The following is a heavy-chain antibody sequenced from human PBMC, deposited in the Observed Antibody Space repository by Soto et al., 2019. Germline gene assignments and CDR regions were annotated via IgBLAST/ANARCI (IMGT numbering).Heavy chain of an antibody. Sequence: GESLKISCAASGFTFSSYAMSWVRQAPGKGLEWVSAISGSGGSTYYADSVKGRFTISRDNSKNTLYLQMNSLRAEDTAVYYCAKDRLPGSAFDIWGQGTMVTVSS. CDR2: ISGSGGST. J-gene: IGHJ3*02. D-gene: IGHD6-6*01. V-gene: IGHV3-23*01. CDR3: AKDRLPGSAFDI. CDR1: GFTFSSYA.